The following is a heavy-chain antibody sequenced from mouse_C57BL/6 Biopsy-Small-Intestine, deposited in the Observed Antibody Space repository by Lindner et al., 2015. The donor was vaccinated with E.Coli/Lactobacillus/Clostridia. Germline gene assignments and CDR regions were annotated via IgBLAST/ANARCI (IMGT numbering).Heavy chain of an antibody. D-gene: IGHD1-1*01. V-gene: IGHV5-17*01. Sequence: VQLQESGGGLVKPGGSLKLSCAASGFTFSDYGMHWVRQAPEKGLEWVAYISSGSSTIYYADTVKGRFTISRDNAKNTLFLQMTSLRSEDTAMYYCAKGTYYGSFHWYFDVWGTGTTVTVSS. CDR1: GFTFSDYG. J-gene: IGHJ1*03. CDR3: AKGTYYGSFHWYFDV. CDR2: ISSGSSTI.